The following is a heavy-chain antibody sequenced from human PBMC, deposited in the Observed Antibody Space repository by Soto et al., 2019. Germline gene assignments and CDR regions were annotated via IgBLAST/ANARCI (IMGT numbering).Heavy chain of an antibody. V-gene: IGHV5-10-1*01. CDR2: IDPSDSYT. CDR1: GYRSTRYC. Sequence: GESVTTWCKVSGYRSTRYCISWVIQMPGKGLEWMGRIDPSDSYTNYSPSFQGHVTISADKSISTAYLQWSSLKASDNAMYYCARAHPDNWFDPWGQGTMVTVPS. J-gene: IGHJ5*02. CDR3: ARAHPDNWFDP.